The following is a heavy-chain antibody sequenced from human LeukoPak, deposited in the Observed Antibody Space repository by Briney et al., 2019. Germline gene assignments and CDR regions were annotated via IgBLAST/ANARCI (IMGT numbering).Heavy chain of an antibody. V-gene: IGHV4-31*03. CDR2: IHYTGST. J-gene: IGHJ5*02. CDR3: ARTYMTSARFDP. Sequence: PSQTLSLTCTVSGGSISSGGYYWSWIRQHPGKGLEWIGYIHYTGSTYYNASLKSRVTISVDTSKNQFSLKLSCVTAADTAVYYCARTYMTSARFDPWGQGTLVTVSS. D-gene: IGHD2-21*02. CDR1: GGSISSGGYY.